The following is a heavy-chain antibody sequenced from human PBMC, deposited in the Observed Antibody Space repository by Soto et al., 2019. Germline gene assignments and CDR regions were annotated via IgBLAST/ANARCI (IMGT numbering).Heavy chain of an antibody. J-gene: IGHJ4*02. CDR3: ARDYRSGYDN. Sequence: SETQSVTSTVAGGYVRSGDYYWSWIRQPPGKGLEWIAYVYYTGGSYYNPSLKSRATISIDTSKNQFSLKMNSVTAADTAVYYCARDYRSGYDNWGQGVLVTVSS. D-gene: IGHD6-19*01. CDR1: GGYVRSGDYY. V-gene: IGHV4-30-4*01. CDR2: VYYTGGS.